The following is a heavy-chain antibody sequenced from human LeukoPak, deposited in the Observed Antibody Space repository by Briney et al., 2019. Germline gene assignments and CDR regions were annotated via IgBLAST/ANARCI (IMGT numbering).Heavy chain of an antibody. CDR1: GGSFSGYY. CDR3: ARGPSGDYDY. J-gene: IGHJ4*02. CDR2: INHSGST. Sequence: SETLSLTCAVYGGSFSGYYWSWIRQPPGKGLEWIGEINHSGSTNYNPSLKSQVTISVDTSKNQFSLKLSSVTAADTAVYYCARGPSGDYDYWGQGTLVTVSS. V-gene: IGHV4-34*01. D-gene: IGHD4-17*01.